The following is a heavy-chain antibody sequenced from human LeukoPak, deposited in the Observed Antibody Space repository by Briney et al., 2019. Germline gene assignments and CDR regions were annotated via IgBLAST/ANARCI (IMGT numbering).Heavy chain of an antibody. D-gene: IGHD2-21*01. J-gene: IGHJ5*02. CDR2: VSPGGYT. Sequence: SETLSLTCAVSGVSFRDYYWCWIRQSPEKGLEWIGEVSPGGYTTYNPSLRSRVIISEDTSENQLSLTVTSVTAGDTALYYCARIRCGRGQARCYNHWAQGSLVTVSS. CDR1: GVSFRDYY. CDR3: ARIRCGRGQARCYNH. V-gene: IGHV4-34*01.